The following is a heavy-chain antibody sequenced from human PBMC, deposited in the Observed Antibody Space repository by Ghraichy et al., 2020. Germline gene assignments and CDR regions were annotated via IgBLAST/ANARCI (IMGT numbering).Heavy chain of an antibody. CDR2: IIPIFGTA. V-gene: IGHV1-69*06. D-gene: IGHD3-22*01. CDR1: GGTFSSYA. Sequence: SVKVSCKASGGTFSSYAISWVRQAPGQGLEWMGGIIPIFGTANYAQKFQGRVTITADKSTSTAYMELSSLRSEDTAVYYCARDPQYYYDSSGYYPDYGMDVWGQGTTVTVSS. CDR3: ARDPQYYYDSSGYYPDYGMDV. J-gene: IGHJ6*02.